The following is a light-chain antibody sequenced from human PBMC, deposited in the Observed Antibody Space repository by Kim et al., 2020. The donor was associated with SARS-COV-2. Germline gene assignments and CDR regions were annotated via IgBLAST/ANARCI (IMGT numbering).Light chain of an antibody. CDR1: CSDIGNYNY. CDR3: SSYTTRNTMI. V-gene: IGLV2-14*03. CDR2: AVT. J-gene: IGLJ2*01. Sequence: QSITISCAGTCSDIGNYNYVSWYQQNPGKAPKLIIYAVTKRPSGVSNRFSGSKSANTASLTISGLQAEDEADYYCSSYTTRNTMIFGGGTK.